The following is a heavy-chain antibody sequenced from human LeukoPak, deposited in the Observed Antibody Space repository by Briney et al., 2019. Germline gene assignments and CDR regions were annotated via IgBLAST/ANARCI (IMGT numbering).Heavy chain of an antibody. CDR3: ARDKWELLGGDY. Sequence: ASVKVSCKASGGTFTSYAISWVRQAPGQGLEWMGWISAYNGNTNYAQKLQGRVTMTTDTSTSTAYMELRSLRSDDTAVYYCARDKWELLGGDYWGQGTLVTVSS. V-gene: IGHV1-18*01. CDR2: ISAYNGNT. CDR1: GGTFTSYA. J-gene: IGHJ4*02. D-gene: IGHD1-26*01.